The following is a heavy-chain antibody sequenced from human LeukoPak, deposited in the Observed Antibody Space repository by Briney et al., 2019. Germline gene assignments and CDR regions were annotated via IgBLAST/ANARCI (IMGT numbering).Heavy chain of an antibody. CDR1: GYTFTSYG. CDR3: ARGYPVIMVRGTSFDY. J-gene: IGHJ4*02. D-gene: IGHD3-10*01. V-gene: IGHV1-18*01. Sequence: ASVKVSCKASGYTFTSYGISWVRQAPGQGLEWMGWISAYNGNTNYAQKLQGRVTMTTDTSTSTAYMELRSLRSDDTAVYYCARGYPVIMVRGTSFDYWGQGTLVTVSS. CDR2: ISAYNGNT.